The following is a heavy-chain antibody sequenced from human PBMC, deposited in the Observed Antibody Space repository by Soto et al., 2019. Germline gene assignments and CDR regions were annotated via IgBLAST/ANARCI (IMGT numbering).Heavy chain of an antibody. CDR3: ARESSPYDSSGSYFDY. J-gene: IGHJ4*02. V-gene: IGHV3-13*01. D-gene: IGHD3-22*01. Sequence: GGSLRLSCAASGFTFSSYDMHWVRQATGKGLEWVSAIGTAGDTYYPGSVKGRFTIYRENAKNSLYLQMNSLRAEDTAVYYCARESSPYDSSGSYFDYWGQGTLVTVSS. CDR2: IGTAGDT. CDR1: GFTFSSYD.